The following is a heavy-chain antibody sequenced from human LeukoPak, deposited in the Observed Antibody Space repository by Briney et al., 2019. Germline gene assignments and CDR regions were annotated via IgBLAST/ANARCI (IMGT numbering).Heavy chain of an antibody. J-gene: IGHJ4*02. CDR1: GGSFSGYY. Sequence: KPSETLSLTCAVYGGSFSGYYWSWIRQPPGKGLEWIGEINHSGSSNYNPSLKSRVTISVDTSKNQFSLKLSSVTAADTAVYYCARPLNYGSGSYDYWGQGTLVTVSS. CDR2: INHSGSS. D-gene: IGHD3-10*01. CDR3: ARPLNYGSGSYDY. V-gene: IGHV4-34*01.